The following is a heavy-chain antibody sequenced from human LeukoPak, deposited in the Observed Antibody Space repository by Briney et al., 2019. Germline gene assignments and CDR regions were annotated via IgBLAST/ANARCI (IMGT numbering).Heavy chain of an antibody. CDR3: GAGDYYYFDY. CDR2: IYHDGST. V-gene: IGHV4-38-2*02. J-gene: IGHJ4*02. D-gene: IGHD4-17*01. CDR1: GYSVSTDYY. Sequence: SETLSLTCTVSGYSVSTDYYWGWIRQPPGKGLEWIGNIYHDGSTYYNPSLKSRVTISLDMSKNQFSLKLSSVTAADTAVYYCGAGDYYYFDYWGQGTLVTVSS.